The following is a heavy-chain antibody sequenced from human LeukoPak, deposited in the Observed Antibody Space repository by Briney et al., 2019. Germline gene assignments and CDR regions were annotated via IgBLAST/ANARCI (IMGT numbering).Heavy chain of an antibody. Sequence: PGGSLRLSCAASGFTFSSYSMNWVRQAPGKGLEWVLSISSSSSYIYYADSVKGRFTISRDNAKNSLYLQMNSLRAEDTAVYYCARESGRSSSWYYFDYWGQGTLVTVSS. CDR3: ARESGRSSSWYYFDY. CDR1: GFTFSSYS. D-gene: IGHD6-13*01. J-gene: IGHJ4*02. CDR2: ISSSSSYI. V-gene: IGHV3-21*01.